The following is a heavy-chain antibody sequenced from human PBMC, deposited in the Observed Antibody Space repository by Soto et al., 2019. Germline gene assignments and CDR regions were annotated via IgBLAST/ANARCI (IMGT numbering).Heavy chain of an antibody. J-gene: IGHJ1*01. CDR2: ISWNSGSI. CDR3: SKVNEYSSSSAYFQH. CDR1: GFTFDDYA. D-gene: IGHD6-6*01. Sequence: GGSLRLSCAASGFTFDDYAMHWVRQAPGKGLEWVSGISWNSGSIGYADSVKGRFTISRDNAKNSLYLQINSLRAEDTALYYCSKVNEYSSSSAYFQHWGQGTLVTVSS. V-gene: IGHV3-9*01.